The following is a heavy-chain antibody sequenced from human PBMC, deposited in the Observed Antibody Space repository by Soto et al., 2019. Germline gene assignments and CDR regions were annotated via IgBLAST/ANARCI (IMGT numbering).Heavy chain of an antibody. V-gene: IGHV1-18*04. D-gene: IGHD3-9*01. J-gene: IGHJ6*02. Sequence: GASVKVSCKASGYTFTSYGISWVRQAPGQGLEWMGWISAYNGNTNYAQKLQGRVTMTTDTSTSTAYMELRSLRSDDTAVYYCARVGAYDILTGYYNPPYYYYYYGMDVWCQGTTVTVSS. CDR2: ISAYNGNT. CDR3: ARVGAYDILTGYYNPPYYYYYYGMDV. CDR1: GYTFTSYG.